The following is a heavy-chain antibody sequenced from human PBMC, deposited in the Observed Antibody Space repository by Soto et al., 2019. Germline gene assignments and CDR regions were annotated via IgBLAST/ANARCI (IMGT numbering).Heavy chain of an antibody. V-gene: IGHV1-58*01. CDR3: AASLRFLEWLLRPDYGMDV. CDR1: GFTFTSSA. Sequence: SVKVSCKASGFTFTSSAVQWVRQARGQRLGWIGWIVVGSGNTNYAQKFQERVTITRDMSTSTAYMELSSLRSEDTAVYYCAASLRFLEWLLRPDYGMDVWGQGTTVTVSS. D-gene: IGHD3-3*01. J-gene: IGHJ6*02. CDR2: IVVGSGNT.